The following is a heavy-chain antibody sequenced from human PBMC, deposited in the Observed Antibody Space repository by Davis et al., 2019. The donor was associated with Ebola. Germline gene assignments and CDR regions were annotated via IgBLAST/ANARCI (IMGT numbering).Heavy chain of an antibody. J-gene: IGHJ6*02. CDR1: GYTFTTYD. D-gene: IGHD3-9*01. Sequence: AASVKVSCKASGYTFTTYDIHWVRQATGQGLDWMGWMNPHSENTGYAQKFQGRVTMTRRTSISTAYMELSSLRSEDTAVYYCARGGYFDWLTRWHYYGMDVWGQGTTVTVSS. CDR2: MNPHSENT. V-gene: IGHV1-8*01. CDR3: ARGGYFDWLTRWHYYGMDV.